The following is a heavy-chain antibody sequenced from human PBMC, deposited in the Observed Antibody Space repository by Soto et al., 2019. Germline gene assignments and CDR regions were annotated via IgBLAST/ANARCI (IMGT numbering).Heavy chain of an antibody. Sequence: EVQLLESGGGLVQPGGSLRLSCAASGLTFSGYGMSWVRQAPGTGLEWVSAISGSGSTTYYADSVKGRFTISRADSKNILFLQMNSLRAEDTAVYYCVTRSRGLQSSPPRLDSWRQGTLVTVSS. CDR1: GLTFSGYG. D-gene: IGHD4-4*01. V-gene: IGHV3-23*01. J-gene: IGHJ4*02. CDR3: VTRSRGLQSSPPRLDS. CDR2: ISGSGSTT.